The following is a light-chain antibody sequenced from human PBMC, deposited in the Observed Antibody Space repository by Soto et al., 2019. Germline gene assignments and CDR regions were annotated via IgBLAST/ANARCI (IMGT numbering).Light chain of an antibody. J-gene: IGKJ5*01. CDR1: QSVRSTY. CDR3: QYDSCSRSIS. Sequence: EIVLTQSPGILSLSPGERATLSCRASQSVRSTYLAWYQQKPGQAPRLLIHGASSRATGIPDRFSGSGSGTYCTLTISRLEPEDFAVYYCQYDSCSRSISFGQGTLLDIK. CDR2: GAS. V-gene: IGKV3-20*01.